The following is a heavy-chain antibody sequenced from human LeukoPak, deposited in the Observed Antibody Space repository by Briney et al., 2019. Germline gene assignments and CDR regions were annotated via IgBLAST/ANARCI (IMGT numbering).Heavy chain of an antibody. CDR2: IPYSGNS. CDR1: GASISSHY. CDR3: ARGQPQRYSSGWYVNWFDP. V-gene: IGHV4-59*11. J-gene: IGHJ5*02. Sequence: SETLSLTCTVAGASISSHYWSWIRQPPGKGLEWIGYIPYSGNSDYNPSLKSRVTISVDTSKNQFSLKVNSVAAADTAVYYCARGQPQRYSSGWYVNWFDPWGQGTLVTVSS. D-gene: IGHD6-19*01.